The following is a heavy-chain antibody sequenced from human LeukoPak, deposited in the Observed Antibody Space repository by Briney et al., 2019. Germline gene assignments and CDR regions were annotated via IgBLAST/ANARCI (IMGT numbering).Heavy chain of an antibody. CDR2: ISGSGGST. CDR1: GFTFSNYA. V-gene: IGHV3-23*01. J-gene: IGHJ6*04. CDR3: AKDPRGYYYGMDV. Sequence: GGSLRLSCAASGFTFSNYAMSWVRQAPGKGLEWVSAISGSGGSTYYADSVKGRFTISRDNSKNTLYLQMNGLRAEDTAVYYCAKDPRGYYYGMDVWGKGTTVTVSS. D-gene: IGHD3-10*01.